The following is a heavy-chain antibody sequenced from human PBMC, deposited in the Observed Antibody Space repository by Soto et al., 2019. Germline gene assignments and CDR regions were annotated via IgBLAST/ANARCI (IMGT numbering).Heavy chain of an antibody. CDR3: ARQIGNSCLDP. J-gene: IGHJ5*02. V-gene: IGHV4-39*01. CDR1: GGSISNINYY. Sequence: SETLSLICNVSGGSISNINYYWGWIRQPPGKGLEWIGSIYYTGNTYYNPSLKSRITINPDTSNNQLSLQLNSVTPDDTAVYYCARQIGNSCLDPWGQGTLVTVSS. CDR2: IYYTGNT.